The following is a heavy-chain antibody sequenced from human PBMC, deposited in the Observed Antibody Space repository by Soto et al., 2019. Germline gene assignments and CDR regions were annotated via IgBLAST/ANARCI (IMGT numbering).Heavy chain of an antibody. Sequence: PGGSLRLSCAASGFTFSSYGMHWVRQAPGKGLEWVAVISYDGSNKYYADSVKGRFTISGDNSKNTLYLQMNSLRAEDTAVYYCAKDLRRGGEASIGYYFDYWGQGTLVTVSS. V-gene: IGHV3-30*18. J-gene: IGHJ4*02. CDR3: AKDLRRGGEASIGYYFDY. D-gene: IGHD2-15*01. CDR2: ISYDGSNK. CDR1: GFTFSSYG.